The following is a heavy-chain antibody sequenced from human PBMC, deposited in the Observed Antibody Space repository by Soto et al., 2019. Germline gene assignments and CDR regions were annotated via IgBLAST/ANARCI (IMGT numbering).Heavy chain of an antibody. J-gene: IGHJ4*02. Sequence: SETLSLTCTVSGGSISSGGYYWSWIRQHPGKGLEWIGYIYYSGSTYYNPSLKSRVTISVDTSKNQFSLKLSSATAADTAVYYCARVPAAMSLLPDYWGQGTLVTVSS. CDR3: ARVPAAMSLLPDY. V-gene: IGHV4-31*03. CDR1: GGSISSGGYY. CDR2: IYYSGST. D-gene: IGHD2-2*01.